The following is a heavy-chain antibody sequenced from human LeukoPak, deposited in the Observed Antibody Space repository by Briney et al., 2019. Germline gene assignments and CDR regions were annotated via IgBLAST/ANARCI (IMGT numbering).Heavy chain of an antibody. CDR3: ARTPPKGYSSGWLDY. Sequence: GGSLRLSCAASGFTFSSYWMSWVRQAPGKGREWVANIKQDGSEKYYVDSVKGRFTISRDNAKNSLYLQMNSLRAEDTAVYYCARTPPKGYSSGWLDYWGQGTLVTVSS. CDR1: GFTFSSYW. V-gene: IGHV3-7*01. CDR2: IKQDGSEK. D-gene: IGHD6-19*01. J-gene: IGHJ4*02.